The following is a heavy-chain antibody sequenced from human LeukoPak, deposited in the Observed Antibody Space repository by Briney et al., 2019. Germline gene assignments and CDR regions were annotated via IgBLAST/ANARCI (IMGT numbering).Heavy chain of an antibody. Sequence: GGSLRLSCAASGFTFSSYAMSWVRQAPGKGLEWVSAISGSGGSTYYADSVKGRFTISRDNSKNTLYLQMNSLRAEDTAVYYCARLDGDFPYYYYGMDVWGQGTTVTVSS. V-gene: IGHV3-23*01. J-gene: IGHJ6*02. CDR2: ISGSGGST. CDR1: GFTFSSYA. D-gene: IGHD4-17*01. CDR3: ARLDGDFPYYYYGMDV.